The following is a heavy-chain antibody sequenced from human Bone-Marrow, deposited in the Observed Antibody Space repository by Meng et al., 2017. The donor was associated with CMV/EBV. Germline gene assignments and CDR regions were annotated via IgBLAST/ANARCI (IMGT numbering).Heavy chain of an antibody. CDR3: TTDLDPLRDSGYGFLLAVAGYFDY. Sequence: SVKVSCKASGGTFSSYAIIWVRQAPGQGLEWMGGIIPILGIANYAQKFQGRVTITTDESTSTAYMELSSLRSEDTAVYYCTTDLDPLRDSGYGFLLAVAGYFDYWGQRTLVTVSS. J-gene: IGHJ4*02. CDR1: GGTFSSYA. V-gene: IGHV1-69*10. CDR2: IIPILGIA. D-gene: IGHD6-19*01.